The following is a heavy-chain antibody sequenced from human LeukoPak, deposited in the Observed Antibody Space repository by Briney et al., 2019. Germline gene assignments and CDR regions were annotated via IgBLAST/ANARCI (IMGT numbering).Heavy chain of an antibody. V-gene: IGHV1-2*06. CDR1: GYTFTGYY. Sequence: ASVKVSCKASGYTFTGYYMHWVRQAPGQGLEWMGRINPNTGGTNYAQRFQGRVTMTRDTSISTAYMELSRLRSDDTAVYYCARLQRSSTSLQWGQGTLLTVSS. CDR2: INPNTGGT. CDR3: ARLQRSSTSLQ. J-gene: IGHJ4*02. D-gene: IGHD6-13*01.